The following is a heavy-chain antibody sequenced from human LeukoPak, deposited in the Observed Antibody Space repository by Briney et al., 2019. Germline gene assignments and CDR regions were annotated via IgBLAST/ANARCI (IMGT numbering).Heavy chain of an antibody. J-gene: IGHJ4*02. CDR2: ISYDGSNK. CDR3: ARGGDILTGYFDY. Sequence: GGSLRLSCAASGFTFCSYAMHWVRQAPGKGLEWVAVISYDGSNKYYADSVKGRFTISRDNSKNTLYLQMNSLRAEDTAVYYCARGGDILTGYFDYWGQGTLVTVSS. V-gene: IGHV3-30-3*01. CDR1: GFTFCSYA. D-gene: IGHD3-9*01.